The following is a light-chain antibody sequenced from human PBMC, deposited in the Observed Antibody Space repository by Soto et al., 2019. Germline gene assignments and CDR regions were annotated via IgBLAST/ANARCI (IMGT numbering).Light chain of an antibody. CDR1: QSVSGSY. CDR2: GAS. Sequence: EIALTQSPGTLSLSPGERATLSCRASQSVSGSYVAWYQQKPGQAPRLLIYGASGRATGIPDRFSGSGSGTDFTLTISRLEPEDLAVYYCQQYGSSPLTFGGGTKVDIK. V-gene: IGKV3-20*01. J-gene: IGKJ4*01. CDR3: QQYGSSPLT.